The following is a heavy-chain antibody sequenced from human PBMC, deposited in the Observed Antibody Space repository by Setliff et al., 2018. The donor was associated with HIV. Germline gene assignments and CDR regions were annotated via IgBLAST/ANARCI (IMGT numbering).Heavy chain of an antibody. CDR3: ARGGKRAFDI. V-gene: IGHV4-59*11. J-gene: IGHJ3*02. CDR2: ISSTGAA. CDR1: GDSINSHF. Sequence: SETLSLTCTVSGDSINSHFWTWIRQSPRKGLEWIGYISSTGAAWYNPSLKSRVTVSIDTSKIHFSLTLSSVSGADTALYFCARGGKRAFDIWGQGAMVTVSS.